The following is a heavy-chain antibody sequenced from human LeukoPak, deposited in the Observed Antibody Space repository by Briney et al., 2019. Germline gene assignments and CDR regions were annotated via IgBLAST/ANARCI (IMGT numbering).Heavy chain of an antibody. CDR2: IYYSGST. D-gene: IGHD3-3*01. CDR1: GGSISSGGYY. CDR3: ARVLVDTIFGVVIYYFDY. J-gene: IGHJ4*02. Sequence: SQTLSLTCTVSGGSISSGGYYWSWIRQHPGKGLEWIGYIYYSGSTYYNPSLKSRVTISVDTSKNQFSLKLSSVTAADAAVYYCARVLVDTIFGVVIYYFDYRGQGTLVTVSS. V-gene: IGHV4-31*03.